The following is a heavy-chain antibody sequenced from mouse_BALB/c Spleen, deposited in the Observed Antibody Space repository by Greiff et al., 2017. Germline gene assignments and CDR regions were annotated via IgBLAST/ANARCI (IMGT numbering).Heavy chain of an antibody. Sequence: VQVVESGAELMKPGASVKISCKATGYTFSSYWIEWVKQRPGHGLVWIGEILPGSGSTNYNEKFKGKATFTADTSSNTAYMQLSSLTSEDSAVYYCARKATPPSRVTTAWFAYWGQGTLVTVSA. CDR3: ARKATPPSRVTTAWFAY. CDR2: ILPGSGST. J-gene: IGHJ3*01. D-gene: IGHD2-10*02. CDR1: GYTFSSYW. V-gene: IGHV1-9*01.